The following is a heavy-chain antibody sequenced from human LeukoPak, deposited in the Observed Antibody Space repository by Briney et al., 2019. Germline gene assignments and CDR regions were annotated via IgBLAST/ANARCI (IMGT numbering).Heavy chain of an antibody. Sequence: PGGSLRLSCAASGFTFSSYELNWVRQAPGKGLEWVSYISSSCSTIYYADSVKRRFTISRDNAKNSLHLQMNSLRAEDTAVYYCAREEGGSDAFDIWGQGTMVTVSS. D-gene: IGHD1-26*01. J-gene: IGHJ3*02. CDR1: GFTFSSYE. CDR3: AREEGGSDAFDI. V-gene: IGHV3-48*03. CDR2: ISSSCSTI.